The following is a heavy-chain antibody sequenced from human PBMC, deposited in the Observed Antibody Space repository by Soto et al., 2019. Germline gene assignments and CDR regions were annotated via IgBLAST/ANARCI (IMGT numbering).Heavy chain of an antibody. D-gene: IGHD6-19*01. CDR1: GFTFSSYG. Sequence: GGSLRLSCAASGFTFSSYGMHWVRQAPGKGLEWVAVIWYDGSNKYYADSVKGRFTISRDNSKNTLYLQMNSLRAEDTAVYYCARDATLRPFTRIAVAGPDYWGQGTLVTVSS. CDR2: IWYDGSNK. CDR3: ARDATLRPFTRIAVAGPDY. V-gene: IGHV3-33*01. J-gene: IGHJ4*02.